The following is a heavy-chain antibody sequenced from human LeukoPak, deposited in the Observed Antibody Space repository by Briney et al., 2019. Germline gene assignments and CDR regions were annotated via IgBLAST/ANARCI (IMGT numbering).Heavy chain of an antibody. CDR2: MNPNSGNT. V-gene: IGHV1-8*01. J-gene: IGHJ6*03. CDR1: GYTFTSYD. Sequence: ASVKVSCKASGYTFTSYDINWVLQVTGQGLEWMGWMNPNSGNTGYAQKFQGRVTMTRNTSISTAYMELSSLRSEDPAVYYYARGLFPGRIAAASYYMDVWGKGTKVTVSS. D-gene: IGHD6-13*01. CDR3: ARGLFPGRIAAASYYMDV.